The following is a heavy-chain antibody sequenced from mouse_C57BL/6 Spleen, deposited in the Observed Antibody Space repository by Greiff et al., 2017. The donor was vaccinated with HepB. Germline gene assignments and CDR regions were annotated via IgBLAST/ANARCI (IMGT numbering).Heavy chain of an antibody. J-gene: IGHJ4*01. Sequence: EVKLMESGGGLVKPGGSLKLSCAASGFTFSSYAMSWVRQTPEKRLEWVATISDGGSYTYYPDNVKGRFTISRDNAKNNLYLQMSHLKSEDTAMYYCARDNGYSYAMDYWGQGTSVTVSS. CDR3: ARDNGYSYAMDY. CDR2: ISDGGSYT. D-gene: IGHD2-3*01. CDR1: GFTFSSYA. V-gene: IGHV5-4*01.